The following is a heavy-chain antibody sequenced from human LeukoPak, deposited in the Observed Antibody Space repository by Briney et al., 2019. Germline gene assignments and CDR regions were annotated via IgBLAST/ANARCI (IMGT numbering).Heavy chain of an antibody. D-gene: IGHD7-27*01. Sequence: PGGSLRLSGAASGFTFSSYSMNWVRQAPGKGREGVSSISSSSSYIYYADSVKGRFTISRDNAKNSLYLQMNSLRAEDTAVYYCARGHLNWGSTYNMDVWGKGTTVTVSS. CDR1: GFTFSSYS. CDR2: ISSSSSYI. CDR3: ARGHLNWGSTYNMDV. J-gene: IGHJ6*03. V-gene: IGHV3-21*01.